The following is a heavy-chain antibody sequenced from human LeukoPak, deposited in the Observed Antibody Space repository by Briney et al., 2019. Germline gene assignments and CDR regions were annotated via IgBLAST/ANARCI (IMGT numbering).Heavy chain of an antibody. CDR1: GFSFSTYW. D-gene: IGHD1-26*01. V-gene: IGHV3-7*01. Sequence: GGSLRLSRAASGFSFSTYWMTWVRQAPGKGLEWVANIKPDGSQKYCVDSVKGRFTISRDNAKNSLYLQMNSLRAEDTAVYYCARDSGSFFVDFWGQGTLVTVSS. J-gene: IGHJ4*02. CDR3: ARDSGSFFVDF. CDR2: IKPDGSQK.